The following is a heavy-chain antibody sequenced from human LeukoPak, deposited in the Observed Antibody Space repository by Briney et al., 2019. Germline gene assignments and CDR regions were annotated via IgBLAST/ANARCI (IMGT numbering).Heavy chain of an antibody. J-gene: IGHJ1*01. CDR2: IIPILGTA. CDR1: GGTFSSYA. Sequence: SVKVSCKASGGTFSSYAISWVRQAPGQGLEWMGRIIPILGTANYAQKFQGRVTITTDESTSTAYMELSSLRSEDTAVYYCARDARDYGDYGWYFQHWGQGTLVTVSS. V-gene: IGHV1-69*11. CDR3: ARDARDYGDYGWYFQH. D-gene: IGHD4-17*01.